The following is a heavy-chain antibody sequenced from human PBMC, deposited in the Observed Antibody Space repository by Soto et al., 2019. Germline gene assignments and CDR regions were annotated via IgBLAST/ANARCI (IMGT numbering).Heavy chain of an antibody. CDR3: ARDPPNFYYYGMDV. V-gene: IGHV3-48*02. CDR2: ISRSSSTI. CDR1: GFTLSSYS. Sequence: PVGSLRLSCAASGFTLSSYSMTWVRQAPGKGLEWLSYISRSSSTINYADSVKGRFTISRDNAKNSVYLELNSLRDEDTAVYYCARDPPNFYYYGMDVWGQGTTVTVSS. J-gene: IGHJ6*02.